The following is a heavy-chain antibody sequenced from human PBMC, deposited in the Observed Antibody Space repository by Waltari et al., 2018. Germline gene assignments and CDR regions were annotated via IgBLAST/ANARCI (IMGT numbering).Heavy chain of an antibody. Sequence: QVQLQESGPGLVKPSETLSLTCTLSGSFYYLSWIRQPPGKGLECLGYASYSGSTYYNPSLQSRVTILVGSSRNQFSLQLSSVTAADTAVYYCVTLGARYSNAFDVWGQGTMVTVSS. J-gene: IGHJ3*01. CDR2: ASYSGST. CDR3: VTLGARYSNAFDV. CDR1: GSFYY. D-gene: IGHD2-15*01. V-gene: IGHV4-59*08.